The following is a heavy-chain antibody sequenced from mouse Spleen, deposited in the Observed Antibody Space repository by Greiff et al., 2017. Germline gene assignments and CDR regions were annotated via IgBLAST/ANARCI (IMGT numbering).Heavy chain of an antibody. J-gene: IGHJ3*01. V-gene: IGHV3-6*01. CDR2: ISYDGSN. CDR1: GYSITSGYY. D-gene: IGHD1-3*01. CDR3: ARTGKGEWFAY. Sequence: VQLKESGPGLVKPSQSLSLTCSVTGYSITSGYYWNWIRQFPGNKLEWMGYISYDGSNNYNPSLKNRISITRDTSKNQFFLKLNSVTTEDTATYYCARTGKGEWFAYWGQGTLVTVSA.